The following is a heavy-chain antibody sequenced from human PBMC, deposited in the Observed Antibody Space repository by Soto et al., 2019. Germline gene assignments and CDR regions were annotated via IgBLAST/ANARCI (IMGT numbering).Heavy chain of an antibody. J-gene: IGHJ5*02. CDR1: GFTFSSYE. Sequence: EVLLVESGGGLVQPGGSLRLSCTASGFTFSSYEMNWVRQAPEKGLEWISYISTSGRTIFDAGSVKGRFTISRDNTRNTLFLQMDSLRPEDTAVYYCARQPAHVYEASPKWFDPWGQGTLVIVSS. CDR2: ISTSGRTI. CDR3: ARQPAHVYEASPKWFDP. V-gene: IGHV3-48*03. D-gene: IGHD3-16*01.